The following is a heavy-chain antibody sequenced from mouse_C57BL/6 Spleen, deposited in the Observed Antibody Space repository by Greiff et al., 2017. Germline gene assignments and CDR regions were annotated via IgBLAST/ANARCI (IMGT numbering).Heavy chain of an antibody. CDR2: ILPGSGST. CDR1: GYTFTGYW. V-gene: IGHV1-9*01. J-gene: IGHJ2*01. CDR3: ARGIYDGCFDY. D-gene: IGHD2-3*01. Sequence: QVQLQQSGAELMKPGASVTLSCKATGYTFTGYWIEWVKQRPGPGLEWIGEILPGSGSTNYNEKFKSKATLTVDKPSSTAYMQLSSLTSEDSAVYYCARGIYDGCFDYWGQGTTLTVSS.